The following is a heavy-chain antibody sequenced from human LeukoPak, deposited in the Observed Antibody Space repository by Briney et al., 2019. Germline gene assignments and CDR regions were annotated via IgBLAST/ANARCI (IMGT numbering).Heavy chain of an antibody. CDR1: GFTFTRYW. Sequence: GGSLRLSCAASGFTFTRYWMSWVRQAPGKGLEWVANIKQDGNEKYHVDSVKGRFTISRDNAKNSLYLQMNSLRVEDTAVYYCATMGLELPPYYFDYWGQGTPVTVSS. CDR2: IKQDGNEK. D-gene: IGHD1-7*01. J-gene: IGHJ4*02. CDR3: ATMGLELPPYYFDY. V-gene: IGHV3-7*03.